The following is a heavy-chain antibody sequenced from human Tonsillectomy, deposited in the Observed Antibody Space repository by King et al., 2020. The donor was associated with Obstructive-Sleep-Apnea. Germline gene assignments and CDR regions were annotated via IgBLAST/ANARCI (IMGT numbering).Heavy chain of an antibody. CDR2: IYPADSDT. D-gene: IGHD4-23*01. J-gene: IGHJ4*02. Sequence: DVQLVESGAEVKKPGESLKISCKGSGYSFSNYWIGWVRQMPGKGLEWMAIIYPADSDTRYSPSFQGQVTISADKSFSTAYLQWSSLKASDTAMYYCATTLTTVDTWRDYWGQGTLVTVSS. CDR3: ATTLTTVDTWRDY. V-gene: IGHV5-51*01. CDR1: GYSFSNYW.